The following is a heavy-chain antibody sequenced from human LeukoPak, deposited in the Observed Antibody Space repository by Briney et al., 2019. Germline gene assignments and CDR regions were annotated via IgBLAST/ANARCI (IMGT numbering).Heavy chain of an antibody. CDR1: GFTFSSYA. D-gene: IGHD1-26*01. J-gene: IGHJ4*02. Sequence: GGSLRLSCAASGFTFSSYAMSWVRQAPGKGLEWVSAISGSGGSTYYADSVKGRFTISRDNSKNTLYLQMNSLRAEDTAVYYCAKEVRHVLYSGSYLDYWGQGTLVTVSS. CDR2: ISGSGGST. CDR3: AKEVRHVLYSGSYLDY. V-gene: IGHV3-23*01.